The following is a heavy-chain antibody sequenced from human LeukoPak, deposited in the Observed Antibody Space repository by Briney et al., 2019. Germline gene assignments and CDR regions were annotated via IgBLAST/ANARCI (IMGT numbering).Heavy chain of an antibody. Sequence: PGGSLRLSCAASGFTFSRYWMHWVRQAPGKGLVWVSRINSDGSSTTYADSVKGRFTISRDNAKSTLYLQMNNLRAEDTAVYYCARDLSSGYYPELFDYWGQGTLVTVSS. J-gene: IGHJ4*02. CDR3: ARDLSSGYYPELFDY. CDR2: INSDGSST. V-gene: IGHV3-74*01. CDR1: GFTFSRYW. D-gene: IGHD3-22*01.